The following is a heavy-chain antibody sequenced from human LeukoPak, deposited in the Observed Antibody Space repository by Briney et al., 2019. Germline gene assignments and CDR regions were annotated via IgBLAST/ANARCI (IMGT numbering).Heavy chain of an antibody. CDR3: ARARGASYGSGSYPVDY. V-gene: IGHV3-30-3*01. CDR2: ISYDGSNK. Sequence: GGSLRLSCAASGFTFSSYAMHWVRQAPGKGLEWVAVISYDGSNKYYADSVKGRFTISRDNSKNTLYLQMNSLRAEGTAVYYCARARGASYGSGSYPVDYWGQGTLVTVSS. D-gene: IGHD3-10*01. J-gene: IGHJ4*02. CDR1: GFTFSSYA.